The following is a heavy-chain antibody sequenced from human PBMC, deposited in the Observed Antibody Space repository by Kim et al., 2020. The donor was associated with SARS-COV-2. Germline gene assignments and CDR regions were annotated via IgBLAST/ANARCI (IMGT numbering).Heavy chain of an antibody. CDR2: INGGGVTT. J-gene: IGHJ4*02. Sequence: GGSLRLSCAASGFSFSAIAVSWVRQAPGKGLEWVSTINGGGVTTDYADSVKGRLTISRDNSKNMLFLQIDSLRAEDTAFYYCARDRGSTGTYYLDSWGQGNLVTVSS. D-gene: IGHD1-1*01. CDR1: GFSFSAIA. CDR3: ARDRGSTGTYYLDS. V-gene: IGHV3-23*01.